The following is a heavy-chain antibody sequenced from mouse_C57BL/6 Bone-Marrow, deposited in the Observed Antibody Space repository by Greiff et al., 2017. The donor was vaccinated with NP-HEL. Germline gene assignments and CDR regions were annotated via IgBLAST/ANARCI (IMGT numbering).Heavy chain of an antibody. D-gene: IGHD1-1*01. CDR1: GYTFTSYW. J-gene: IGHJ1*03. CDR3: KGITTVVEPHWYFDV. CDR2: IYPGNSDT. Sequence: EVQLQQSGTVLARPGASVKMSCKTSGYTFTSYWMHWVKQRPGQGLEWIGAIYPGNSDTSYNQKFKGKAKLTAVTSASTAYMELSSLTNEDSAVYYCKGITTVVEPHWYFDVWGTGTTVTVSS. V-gene: IGHV1-5*01.